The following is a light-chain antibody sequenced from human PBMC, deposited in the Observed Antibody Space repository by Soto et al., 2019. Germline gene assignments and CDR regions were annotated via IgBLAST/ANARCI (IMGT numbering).Light chain of an antibody. CDR3: YRKDSSPPLYT. CDR1: HSVASTY. V-gene: IGKV3-20*01. J-gene: IGKJ2*01. CDR2: ASS. Sequence: IVLTQSPGTLSLSPGERATLSSRARHSVASTYLAWYRQKPDQAPRLLIYASSTWAAGTPVSFSGSGSGTDFAFTISILKLHAEDVEDCYRKDSSPPLYTFGEGTKVDIK.